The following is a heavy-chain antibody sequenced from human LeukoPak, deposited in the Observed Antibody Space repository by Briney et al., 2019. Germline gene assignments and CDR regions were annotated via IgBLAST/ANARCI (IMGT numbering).Heavy chain of an antibody. Sequence: GGSLRLSCAASGFTFGDTWMNWVRQVPGQGLEWVANIKQDGSEKFYVASVKGRFTISRDDAKNSLYLQMNSLRAEDTAVYYCARDYYGYQDYWGQGTLVTVSS. V-gene: IGHV3-7*01. CDR1: GFTFGDTW. CDR2: IKQDGSEK. J-gene: IGHJ4*02. D-gene: IGHD3-10*01. CDR3: ARDYYGYQDY.